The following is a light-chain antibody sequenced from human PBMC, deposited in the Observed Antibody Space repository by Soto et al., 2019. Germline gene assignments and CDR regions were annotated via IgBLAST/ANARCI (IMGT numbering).Light chain of an antibody. J-gene: IGLJ1*01. CDR1: SSDVGAYDY. CDR2: EVS. Sequence: QSVLTQPASVSGSPGQSITISCTGTSSDVGAYDYVSWYQQHPGKAPKLILYEVSNRPSGVPDRFSGSKSGKTASLTISGLQAEDEADYYCSSYTTIYSYVFGTGTKLTVL. CDR3: SSYTTIYSYV. V-gene: IGLV2-14*01.